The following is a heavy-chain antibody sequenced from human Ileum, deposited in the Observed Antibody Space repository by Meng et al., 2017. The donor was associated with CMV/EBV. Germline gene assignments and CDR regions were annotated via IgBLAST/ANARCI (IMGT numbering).Heavy chain of an antibody. J-gene: IGHJ4*02. CDR3: ARDLVVVTAPGDS. D-gene: IGHD2-21*02. CDR2: ISGNNGNT. V-gene: IGHV1-2*06. CDR1: GYTFTDNF. Sequence: KASGYTFTDNFMHWVRQAPGQGLGWMGRISGNNGNTRYARKFQGRVTMTRDTSTSTVYMELDRLTSDDTAVYYCARDLVVVTAPGDSWGQGTLVTVSS.